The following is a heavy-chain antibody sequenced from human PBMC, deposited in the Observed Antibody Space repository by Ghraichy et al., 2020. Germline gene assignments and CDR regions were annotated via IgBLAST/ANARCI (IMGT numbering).Heavy chain of an antibody. Sequence: SVKVSCKTSGGTFSTYAISWVRQAPGQGLEWMGRIIPILDTANYAQKFQGRVTISADRSTSTTYMELSSLRSEDTAVYYCARGYYGDYVAYWGQGTLVTVSS. D-gene: IGHD3-22*01. CDR2: IIPILDTA. CDR1: GGTFSTYA. V-gene: IGHV1-69*04. CDR3: ARGYYGDYVAY. J-gene: IGHJ4*02.